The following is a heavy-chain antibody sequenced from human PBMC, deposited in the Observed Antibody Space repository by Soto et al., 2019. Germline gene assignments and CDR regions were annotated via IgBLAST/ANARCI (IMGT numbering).Heavy chain of an antibody. D-gene: IGHD2-15*01. CDR2: ISSSGNT. J-gene: IGHJ4*02. CDR3: ARENYGSGGAPFLDF. V-gene: IGHV4-59*01. Sequence: SETLSLTCSVSGDSITAYYWTWIRQPPGRGLEYIGYISSSGNTYYNPSLRSRVAISLDTSKNQFSLSLTSVTAADTAVYYCARENYGSGGAPFLDFWGQGTLVTVSS. CDR1: GDSITAYY.